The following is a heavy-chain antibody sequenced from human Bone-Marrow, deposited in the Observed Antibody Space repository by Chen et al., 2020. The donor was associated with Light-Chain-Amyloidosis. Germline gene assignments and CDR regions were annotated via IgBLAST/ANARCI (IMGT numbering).Heavy chain of an antibody. CDR3: ARDHWDFYYGMDV. J-gene: IGHJ6*02. CDR2: ISSSSSYM. V-gene: IGHV3-21*01. Sequence: EVQLVESGGGLVKPGGSLRLSCAASGFTFSSYSMNWVRQAPGKGLEWVSSISSSSSYMYYADSVKGRFTISRDNAKNSLYLQMNSLRAEDTAVYYCARDHWDFYYGMDVWGQETTVTVSS. D-gene: IGHD1-26*01. CDR1: GFTFSSYS.